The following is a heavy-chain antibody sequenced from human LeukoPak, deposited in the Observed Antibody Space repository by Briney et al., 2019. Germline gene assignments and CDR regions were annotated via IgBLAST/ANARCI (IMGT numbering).Heavy chain of an antibody. V-gene: IGHV1-2*02. CDR1: GYTFTGYY. Sequence: ASVKVSCKASGYTFTGYYMHWVRQAPGQGLEWMGWINPNSGGTNYAQKFQGRVTMTRDTSISTAYMELSRLRSDDTAVYYCARDRVAALNWFDPWGQGTLVTVSS. CDR3: ARDRVAALNWFDP. D-gene: IGHD2-15*01. CDR2: INPNSGGT. J-gene: IGHJ5*02.